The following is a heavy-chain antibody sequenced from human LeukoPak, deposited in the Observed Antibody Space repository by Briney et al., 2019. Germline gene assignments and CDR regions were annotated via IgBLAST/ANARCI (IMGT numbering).Heavy chain of an antibody. CDR2: IYYSGST. J-gene: IGHJ5*02. CDR3: ARAGVRYCSSTSCRNWFDP. Sequence: SETLSLTCTVSGGSISSYYWSWIRQPPGKGLEWIGYIYYSGSTNYNPSLKSRVTISVDTSKNQFSLKLSSVTAADTAVYYCARAGVRYCSSTSCRNWFDPWGQGTLVTVSS. V-gene: IGHV4-59*12. D-gene: IGHD2-2*01. CDR1: GGSISSYY.